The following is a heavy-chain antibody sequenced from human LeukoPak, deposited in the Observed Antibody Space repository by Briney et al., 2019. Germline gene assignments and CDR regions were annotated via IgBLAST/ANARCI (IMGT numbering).Heavy chain of an antibody. CDR3: VRGNEAY. CDR2: IGQDGSGT. V-gene: IGHV3-7*01. CDR1: GFIFGSHR. Sequence: GGSLRLTCASSGFIFGSHRMSWVRQAPGKGLEWVANIGQDGSGTFYADSLKGRFTISRDNAKNLLYLQMNSLRVEDTAVYYCVRGNEAYWGQGTLVTVSS. J-gene: IGHJ1*01.